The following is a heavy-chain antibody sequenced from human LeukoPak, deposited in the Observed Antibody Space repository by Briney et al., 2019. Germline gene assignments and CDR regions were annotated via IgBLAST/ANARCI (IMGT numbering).Heavy chain of an antibody. CDR3: ARVKVVVITFWFDP. CDR1: GGSISSSYYY. Sequence: SETLSLTCTVSGGSISSSYYYWGWIRQPPGKGLEWIGSIYYSGSTYYNPSLKSRVTMSVDTSKNQFSLKLSSVTAADTAVYYCARVKVVVITFWFDPWGQGTLVTVSS. V-gene: IGHV4-39*07. D-gene: IGHD3-22*01. J-gene: IGHJ5*02. CDR2: IYYSGST.